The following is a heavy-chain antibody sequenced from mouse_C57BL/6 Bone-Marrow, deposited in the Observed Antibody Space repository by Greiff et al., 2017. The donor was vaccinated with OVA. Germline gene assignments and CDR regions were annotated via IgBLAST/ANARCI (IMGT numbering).Heavy chain of an antibody. D-gene: IGHD4-1*01. CDR1: GYTFTSYD. Sequence: VQVVESGPELVKPGASVKLSCKASGYTFTSYDINWVKQRPGQGLEWIGWIYPRDGSTKYNEKFKGKATLTVDKSSSTAYMELHSLTSEDSAVYFCARRTGTAPLDYWGQGTTLTVSS. J-gene: IGHJ2*01. CDR2: IYPRDGST. CDR3: ARRTGTAPLDY. V-gene: IGHV1-85*01.